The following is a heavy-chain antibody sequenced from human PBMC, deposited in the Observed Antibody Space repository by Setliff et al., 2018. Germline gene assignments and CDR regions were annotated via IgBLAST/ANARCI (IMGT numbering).Heavy chain of an antibody. D-gene: IGHD5-18*01. CDR1: GGTFTNYG. J-gene: IGHJ6*03. CDR3: VREGVDTRSSTDYRYYMDV. CDR2: TIPLFGTT. V-gene: IGHV1-69*05. Sequence: GASVKVSCKASGGTFTNYGVSWVRQAPGQGLEWMGGTIPLFGTTDYAQKFQGRVTIITDESTTTAYMELSSLGSEDTAVYYCVREGVDTRSSTDYRYYMDVWGKGTTVTVSS.